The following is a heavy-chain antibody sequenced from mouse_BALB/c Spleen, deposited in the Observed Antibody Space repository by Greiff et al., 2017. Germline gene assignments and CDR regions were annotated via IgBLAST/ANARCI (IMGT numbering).Heavy chain of an antibody. Sequence: VQLQESGAELVKPGASVKLSCKASGYTFTSYWIQWVKQRPGQGLGWIGEIFPGTGTTYYNEKFKGKATLTIDTSSSTAYMQLSSLTSEDSAVYFCALSTVITKEFAYWGQGTLVTVSA. J-gene: IGHJ3*01. CDR1: GYTFTSYW. V-gene: IGHV1S132*01. D-gene: IGHD2-4*01. CDR3: ALSTVITKEFAY. CDR2: IFPGTGTT.